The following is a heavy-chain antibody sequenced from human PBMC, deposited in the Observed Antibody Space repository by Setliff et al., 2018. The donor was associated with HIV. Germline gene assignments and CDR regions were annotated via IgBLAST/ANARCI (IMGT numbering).Heavy chain of an antibody. V-gene: IGHV5-51*01. CDR3: ARQSHYESYFYMDV. CDR1: GYSFTSYW. Sequence: GESLKISCKGSGYSFTSYWIGWVRQMPGKGLEWMGIIYPSDSDTRYSATFQGQVSISADKSITTAYLQWSGLKASDTAVYYCARQSHYESYFYMDVWGKGTTVTVSS. J-gene: IGHJ6*03. D-gene: IGHD3-16*01. CDR2: IYPSDSDT.